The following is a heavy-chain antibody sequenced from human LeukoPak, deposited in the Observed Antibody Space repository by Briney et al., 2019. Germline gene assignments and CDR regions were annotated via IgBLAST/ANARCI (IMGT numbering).Heavy chain of an antibody. CDR1: GGSISSYY. CDR3: ARRVSARDYYDNRQMKWFEP. D-gene: IGHD3-22*01. V-gene: IGHV4-59*01. Sequence: SETLSLTCTVSGGSISSYYWSWIRQPPGKGLEWIGYIYYSGSTNYNPSLKSRVTISVDTSKNQFSLKLSSVTAADTAVYYCARRVSARDYYDNRQMKWFEPWGQGTLVTVSS. J-gene: IGHJ5*02. CDR2: IYYSGST.